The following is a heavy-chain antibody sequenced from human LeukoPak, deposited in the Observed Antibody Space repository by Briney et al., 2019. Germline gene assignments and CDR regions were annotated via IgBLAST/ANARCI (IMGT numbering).Heavy chain of an antibody. CDR2: IYSGGST. V-gene: IGHV3-66*02. J-gene: IGHJ5*02. Sequence: GGSLRLSCAASGFTVSSNYMSWVRQAPGKGLEWVSVIYSGGSTYYADSVKGRFTISRDNSKNTLYLQMNSLRAEDTAVYYCARVHVRYCYDSSGPNWFDPWGQGTLVTVSS. CDR1: GFTVSSNY. CDR3: ARVHVRYCYDSSGPNWFDP. D-gene: IGHD3-22*01.